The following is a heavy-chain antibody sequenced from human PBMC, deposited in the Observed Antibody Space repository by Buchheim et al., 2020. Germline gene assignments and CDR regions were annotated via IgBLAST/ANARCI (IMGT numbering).Heavy chain of an antibody. J-gene: IGHJ4*02. V-gene: IGHV3-7*03. CDR2: IKQDGSEK. D-gene: IGHD3-10*01. Sequence: EVQLVESGGGLVQPGGSLRLSCAASGFTFSSYWMSWVRQAPGKGLEWVANIKQDGSEKYYVDSVKGRFTISRDNSKNTLYLQMNSLRAEDTAVYYCAKDIVVTMVRGVMGDFDYWGQGTL. CDR3: AKDIVVTMVRGVMGDFDY. CDR1: GFTFSSYW.